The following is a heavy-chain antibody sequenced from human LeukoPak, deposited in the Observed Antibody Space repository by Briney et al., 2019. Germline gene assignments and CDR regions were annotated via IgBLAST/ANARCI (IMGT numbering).Heavy chain of an antibody. J-gene: IGHJ6*02. V-gene: IGHV4-39*01. CDR3: AGTWIQLWSSYYYYGMDV. CDR2: IYYSGST. Sequence: SETLSLTCTVSGGFISSSSYYWGWIRQPPGKGLEWIGSIYYSGSTYYSPSLKSRVTISVDTSKNQFSLKLSSVTAADTAVYYCAGTWIQLWSSYYYYGMDVWGQGTTVTVSS. D-gene: IGHD5-18*01. CDR1: GGFISSSSYY.